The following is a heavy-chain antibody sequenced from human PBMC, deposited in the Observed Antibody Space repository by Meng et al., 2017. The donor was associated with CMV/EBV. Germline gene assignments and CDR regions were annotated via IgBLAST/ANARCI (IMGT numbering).Heavy chain of an antibody. V-gene: IGHV3-30*02. CDR1: GFTFSSYG. J-gene: IGHJ4*02. CDR3: AKGPVYCSSTSCSFFDC. D-gene: IGHD2-2*01. CDR2: IRYDGSNK. Sequence: GGSLRLSCAASGFTFSSYGMHWVRQAPGKGLEWVAFIRYDGSNKYYADSVKGRFTISRDNSKNTLYLQMNSLRAEDTAVYYCAKGPVYCSSTSCSFFDCWGQGALVTVSS.